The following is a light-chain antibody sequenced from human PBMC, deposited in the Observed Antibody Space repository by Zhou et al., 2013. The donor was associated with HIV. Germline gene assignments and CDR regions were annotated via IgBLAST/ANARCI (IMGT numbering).Light chain of an antibody. J-gene: IGKJ1*01. V-gene: IGKV1-9*01. Sequence: IQLTQSPSSLSASVGDRVTISCRASQGFSSYVAWYQQKPGKAPQLLIHKASSLESGVPSRFSGSGSGTEFTLTISDLQPDDFATYYCLQHKEFVWMFGQGTKVDIK. CDR1: QGFSSY. CDR3: LQHKEFVWM. CDR2: KAS.